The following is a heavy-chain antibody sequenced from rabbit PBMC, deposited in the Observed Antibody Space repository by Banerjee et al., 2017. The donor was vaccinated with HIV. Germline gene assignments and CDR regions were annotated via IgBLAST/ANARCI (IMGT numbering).Heavy chain of an antibody. Sequence: EESGGDLVKPEGSLTLTCTASGFTISSSYWICWVRQAPGKGLEWIGCVYGGSSGTTYYASWAKGRFTFSKTSSTTVTLQMTSLTAADTATYFCARDLAGVTGWNFNLWGPGTLVTVS. J-gene: IGHJ4*01. CDR3: ARDLAGVTGWNFNL. V-gene: IGHV1S45*01. D-gene: IGHD4-1*01. CDR2: VYGGSSGTT. CDR1: GFTISSSYW.